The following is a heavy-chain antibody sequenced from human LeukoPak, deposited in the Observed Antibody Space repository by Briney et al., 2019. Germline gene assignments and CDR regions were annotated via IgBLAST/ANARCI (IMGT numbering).Heavy chain of an antibody. CDR3: ARLLYYDSSGYWRGYYYYYGMDV. J-gene: IGHJ6*02. D-gene: IGHD3-22*01. CDR2: MNPNSGNT. V-gene: IGHV1-8*02. CDR1: GYTFTGYY. Sequence: ASVKVSCKASGYTFTGYYMHWVRQAPGQGLEWMGWMNPNSGNTGYAQKFQGRVTMTRNTSISTAYMELSSLRSEDTAVYYCARLLYYDSSGYWRGYYYYYGMDVWGQGTTVTVSS.